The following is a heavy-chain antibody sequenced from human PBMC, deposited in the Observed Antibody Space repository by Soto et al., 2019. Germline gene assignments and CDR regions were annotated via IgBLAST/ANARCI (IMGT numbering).Heavy chain of an antibody. CDR2: ISSSSSTI. CDR1: GFTFSSYS. D-gene: IGHD3-22*01. V-gene: IGHV3-48*01. Sequence: EVQLVESGGGLVQPGGSLRLSCAASGFTFSSYSMNWVRQAPGKGLEWVSYISSSSSTIYYADSVKGRFTISSDNDKNSRYLQINCRRAEDTSVYYCARGLKGGKRYDSSGQYYGGQGTLVTVS. J-gene: IGHJ4*02. CDR3: ARGLKGGKRYDSSGQYY.